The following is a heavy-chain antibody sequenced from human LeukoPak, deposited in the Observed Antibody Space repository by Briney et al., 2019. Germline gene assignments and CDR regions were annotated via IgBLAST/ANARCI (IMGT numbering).Heavy chain of an antibody. D-gene: IGHD5-18*01. CDR1: GYSFTDYY. V-gene: IGHV1-2*02. CDR3: ARDGPSVMVDFDY. Sequence: GASVKVSGKASGYSFTDYYLYWVRQAPGQGLEWMGWINPNSGGTDYAQKFQGRVTITRDTSISTAYMELSGLRSDDTAVYYCARDGPSVMVDFDYWGQGTLVTVSS. CDR2: INPNSGGT. J-gene: IGHJ4*02.